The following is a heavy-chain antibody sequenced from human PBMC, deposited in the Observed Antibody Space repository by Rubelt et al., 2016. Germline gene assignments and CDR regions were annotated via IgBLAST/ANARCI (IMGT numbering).Heavy chain of an antibody. J-gene: IGHJ4*02. D-gene: IGHD1-26*01. CDR3: AKDQKWEQPHYFDY. CDR1: GFTFSTYA. Sequence: SLRLPCAASGFTFSTYAMGWVRQAPGKGLAWVSAISGSGGRTHYADSVKGRLTISRDNSKNTLYLQMNSLRAEDTAVYYCAKDQKWEQPHYFDYWGRGTLVTVSS. CDR2: ISGSGGRT. V-gene: IGHV3-23*01.